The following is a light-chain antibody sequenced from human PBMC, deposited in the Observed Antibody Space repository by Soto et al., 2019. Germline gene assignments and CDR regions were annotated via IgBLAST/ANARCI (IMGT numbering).Light chain of an antibody. CDR3: SAWDDTLNGFV. CDR2: YDD. CDR1: SFNIGDNA. Sequence: QSVLTQPPSVAEAPRQRVTISCSGSSFNIGDNAVNWYQQFPGKAPKLLIYYDDLLPSGVSDRFSGSKSGTSASLVISGLQSDDEADYYRSAWDDTLNGFVFGTGTKVTVL. J-gene: IGLJ1*01. V-gene: IGLV1-36*01.